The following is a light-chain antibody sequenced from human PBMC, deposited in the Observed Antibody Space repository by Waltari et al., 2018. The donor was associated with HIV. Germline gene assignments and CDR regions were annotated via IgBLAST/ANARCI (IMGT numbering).Light chain of an antibody. CDR1: SSNIGAGYD. V-gene: IGLV1-40*01. CDR3: QSYDRRLMWV. J-gene: IGLJ2*01. CDR2: QNS. Sequence: HSLLTQPPSVSGAPGQRVTISCTGRSSNIGAGYDVHWYQKYPGTAPKLLIFQNSTRPSGVPDRFSGSKSVTSASLVITGLQAEDEADYYCQSYDRRLMWVFGGGTSLTV.